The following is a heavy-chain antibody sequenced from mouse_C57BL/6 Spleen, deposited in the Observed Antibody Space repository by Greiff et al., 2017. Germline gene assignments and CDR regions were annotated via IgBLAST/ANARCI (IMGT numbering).Heavy chain of an antibody. CDR2: IYPGDGDT. Sequence: VQGVESGPELVKPGASVKISCKASGYAFSSSWMNWVKQRPGKGLEWIGRIYPGDGDTNYNGKFKGKATLTADKSSSTAYMQLSSLTSEDSAVYFCAREWYSLMDYWGQGTSVTVSS. J-gene: IGHJ4*01. CDR3: AREWYSLMDY. V-gene: IGHV1-82*01. D-gene: IGHD2-1*01. CDR1: GYAFSSSW.